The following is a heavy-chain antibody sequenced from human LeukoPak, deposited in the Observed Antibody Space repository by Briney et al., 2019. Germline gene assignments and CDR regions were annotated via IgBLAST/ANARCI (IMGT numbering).Heavy chain of an antibody. D-gene: IGHD1-14*01. CDR3: ARGVLHRRNWESSYYYHYLDV. V-gene: IGHV1-2*02. CDR2: INPNSGGT. Sequence: ASVKVSCKASGYTFSGYYMHWVRQAPGQGLEWMGGINPNSGGTNYAQKFQGRVTMTRDTSISTAYMELSRLRSDDTAVYYCARGVLHRRNWESSYYYHYLDVLGKGTTVTVSS. CDR1: GYTFSGYY. J-gene: IGHJ6*03.